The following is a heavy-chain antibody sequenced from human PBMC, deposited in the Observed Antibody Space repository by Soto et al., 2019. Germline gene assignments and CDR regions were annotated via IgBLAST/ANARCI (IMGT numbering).Heavy chain of an antibody. CDR2: ITSNGGST. V-gene: IGHV3-64D*06. CDR1: GFTFSSYA. J-gene: IGHJ4*02. D-gene: IGHD6-19*01. Sequence: GGSLRLSCSASGFTFSSYAMHWVRQAPGKGLEYVSAITSNGGSTYYNPSLKSRVTISVDTSKNQFSLNLSSVTTADTAVYYCVRAGGGWSFDSWGQGTLVTVSS. CDR3: VRAGGGWSFDS.